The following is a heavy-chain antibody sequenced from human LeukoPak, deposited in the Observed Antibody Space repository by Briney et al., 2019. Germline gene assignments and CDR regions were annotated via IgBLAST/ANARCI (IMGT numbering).Heavy chain of an antibody. D-gene: IGHD3-22*01. V-gene: IGHV1-2*02. CDR1: GYTFTGYY. J-gene: IGHJ4*02. CDR3: ARWPASGYYDSRAKYYFDY. Sequence: ASVKVSCKASGYTFTGYYMHWVRQAPGQGLEWMGWINPNSGSTNYAQKFQGRVTMTRDTSISTAYMELSRLRSDDTAVYYCARWPASGYYDSRAKYYFDYWGQGTLVTVSS. CDR2: INPNSGST.